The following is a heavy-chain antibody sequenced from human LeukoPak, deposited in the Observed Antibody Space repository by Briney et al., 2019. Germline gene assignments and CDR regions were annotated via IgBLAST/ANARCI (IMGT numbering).Heavy chain of an antibody. CDR3: ARVALEYQLLVDVNWFDP. D-gene: IGHD2-2*01. V-gene: IGHV4-38-2*02. Sequence: SQTLSLTCTVSGYSLSIGYYGGWTRPPPGKGRDGIGNIYLSGSTYYNPSIKSRVTISVYTSKNQFSLKLSSVTAAETAVYYCARVALEYQLLVDVNWFDPWGQGTLVTVSS. CDR1: GYSLSIGYY. J-gene: IGHJ5*02. CDR2: IYLSGST.